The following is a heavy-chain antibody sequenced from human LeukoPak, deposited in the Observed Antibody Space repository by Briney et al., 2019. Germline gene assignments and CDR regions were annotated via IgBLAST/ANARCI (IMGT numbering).Heavy chain of an antibody. Sequence: SETLSLTCAVYGGPFRGYYWSRLRQPPGKGLEWIGEINHSGSTNYKPSLKSRVTISVDTSKNQFSLKLSSVTAADTAVYYCASKHDYGRRYHYYYGMDVWGQGTTVTVSS. D-gene: IGHD4-17*01. CDR1: GGPFRGYY. CDR3: ASKHDYGRRYHYYYGMDV. J-gene: IGHJ6*02. V-gene: IGHV4-34*01. CDR2: INHSGST.